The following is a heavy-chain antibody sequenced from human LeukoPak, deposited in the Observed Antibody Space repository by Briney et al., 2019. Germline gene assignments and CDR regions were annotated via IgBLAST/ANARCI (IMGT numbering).Heavy chain of an antibody. CDR2: INAGNGNT. V-gene: IGHV1-3*01. Sequence: PSVNVSCKASGYTFTIYAMHWVRQAPGQRLEWMGWINAGNGNTKYSQKSQGRVTITRDTSASTAYMELSSLRSEDAAVYYCARDRYCSGGRCLRSWFDLWGQGTLDTVSS. CDR3: ARDRYCSGGRCLRSWFDL. D-gene: IGHD2-15*01. CDR1: GYTFTIYA. J-gene: IGHJ5*02.